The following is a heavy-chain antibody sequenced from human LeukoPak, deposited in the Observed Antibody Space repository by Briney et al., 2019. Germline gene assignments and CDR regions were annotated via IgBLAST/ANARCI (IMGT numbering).Heavy chain of an antibody. CDR3: ARRRGYGSGYYYMDV. CDR2: MNPNSGNT. D-gene: IGHD3-10*01. CDR1: GYTFTSYD. Sequence: ASVKVSCKASGYTFTSYDINWVRQATGQGLERMGWMNPNSGNTGYAQKFQGRVTMTRNTSISTAYMELSSLRSEGTAVYYCARRRGYGSGYYYMDVWGKGTTVTVSS. J-gene: IGHJ6*03. V-gene: IGHV1-8*01.